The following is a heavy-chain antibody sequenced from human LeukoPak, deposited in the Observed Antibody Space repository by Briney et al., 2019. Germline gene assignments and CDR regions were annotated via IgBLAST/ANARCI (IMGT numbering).Heavy chain of an antibody. CDR3: ARLKEGIDY. CDR1: GASISSSSYF. D-gene: IGHD3-10*01. Sequence: SETLSLTCTVSGASISSSSYFWGWIRQPPGKGLEWIGSIYYSGNTYYNPSLKSRVTISVDTSNNQFSLKLSSVTAADTAVYYCARLKEGIDYWGQGTLATVSS. V-gene: IGHV4-39*01. CDR2: IYYSGNT. J-gene: IGHJ4*02.